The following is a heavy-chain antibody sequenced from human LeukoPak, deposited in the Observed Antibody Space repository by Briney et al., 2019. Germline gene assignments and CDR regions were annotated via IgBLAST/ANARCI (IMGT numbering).Heavy chain of an antibody. D-gene: IGHD1-1*01. CDR2: IYSGGST. CDR3: ARDGNDSGYYYYGMDV. V-gene: IGHV3-53*04. CDR1: GFTVSSNY. J-gene: IGHJ6*02. Sequence: PGGSLRLSCAASGFTVSSNYMIWVRQAPGKGLEWVSVIYSGGSTYYADSVKGRFTISRHNSKSTLYLQMNSLRAEYTAVYYCARDGNDSGYYYYGMDVWGQGTTVTVSS.